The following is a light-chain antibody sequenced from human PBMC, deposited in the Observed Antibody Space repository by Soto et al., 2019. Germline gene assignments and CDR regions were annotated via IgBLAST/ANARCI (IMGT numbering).Light chain of an antibody. J-gene: IGKJ1*01. V-gene: IGKV2-30*01. Sequence: DVVLTQSPLSLPVTLGQPASISCRSSQSLVYSDGNTYLYWFHQSPGQSPRRLIYTVFNRDSWVPDRFSGSGLGTDFTMEISRVEAEDVVVSYCMEGSHWWTFGQGTRVEI. CDR2: TVF. CDR1: QSLVYSDGNTY. CDR3: MEGSHWWT.